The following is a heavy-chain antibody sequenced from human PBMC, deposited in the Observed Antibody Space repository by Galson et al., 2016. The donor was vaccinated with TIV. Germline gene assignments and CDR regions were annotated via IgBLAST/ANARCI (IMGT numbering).Heavy chain of an antibody. Sequence: CAISGDSVSSNSAAWNWLRQSPSRGLEWLGRTFYRSRWYNDYAPSVKSRITINPDTSKNQFSLQLNSVTPGDTAVYYCARASSSWLITVHLDYWGQGTLVTVSS. J-gene: IGHJ4*02. CDR2: TFYRSRWYN. D-gene: IGHD6-13*01. CDR1: GDSVSSNSAA. V-gene: IGHV6-1*01. CDR3: ARASSSWLITVHLDY.